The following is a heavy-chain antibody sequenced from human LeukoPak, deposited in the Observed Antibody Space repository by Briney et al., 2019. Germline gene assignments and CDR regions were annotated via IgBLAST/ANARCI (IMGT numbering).Heavy chain of an antibody. CDR3: ARANALYCSSTSCLFDY. Sequence: GASVKVSCKASGYTFTGYYMHWVRQAPGQGLEWMAWINPNSGGTYYAQNFHDRITMTRETSISTAYMELSRLRSDDTAIYYCARANALYCSSTSCLFDYWGQGTLVTVSS. CDR2: INPNSGGT. J-gene: IGHJ4*02. D-gene: IGHD2-2*01. CDR1: GYTFTGYY. V-gene: IGHV1-2*02.